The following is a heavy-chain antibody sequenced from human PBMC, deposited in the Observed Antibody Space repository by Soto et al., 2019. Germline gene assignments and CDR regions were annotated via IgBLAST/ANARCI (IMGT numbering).Heavy chain of an antibody. Sequence: QVQLEESGPGLVKPSETLSLTCTVSGGSVSSGRNYWNWIRQPPGKGLEWLGFMYYTGSTIYNPSLKSRVTISVDTPKNQISLKMTSVTAADTAVYYCARGSHCGGDCYSSYYYHYGMDVWGQGTTVTVSS. CDR2: MYYTGST. D-gene: IGHD2-21*02. J-gene: IGHJ6*02. CDR3: ARGSHCGGDCYSSYYYHYGMDV. CDR1: GGSVSSGRNY. V-gene: IGHV4-61*01.